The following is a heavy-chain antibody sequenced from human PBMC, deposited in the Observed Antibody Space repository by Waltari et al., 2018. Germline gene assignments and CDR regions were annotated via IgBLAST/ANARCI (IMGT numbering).Heavy chain of an antibody. CDR2: ISSGSNYI. CDR3: ARALFLGCSSTSCYHLGYYYYYMDV. J-gene: IGHJ6*03. CDR1: GFTFSSYS. Sequence: EVQLVESGGGLVKPGGSLRLSCAASGFTFSSYSLKWVRQAPGKGLEWVSSISSGSNYIYYADAVKGRFTISRDNAKNSLYLQMNSLRAEDTAVYYCARALFLGCSSTSCYHLGYYYYYMDVWGKGTTVTVSS. V-gene: IGHV3-21*01. D-gene: IGHD2-2*01.